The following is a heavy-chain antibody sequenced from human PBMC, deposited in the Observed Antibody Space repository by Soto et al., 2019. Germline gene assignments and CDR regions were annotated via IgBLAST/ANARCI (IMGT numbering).Heavy chain of an antibody. CDR2: IIPIFGTA. V-gene: IGHV1-69*01. Sequence: QVQLVQSGAEVKKPGSSVKVSCKASGGTFSNYAINWVRQAPGQGREWMGGIIPIFGTANYAQKFQGRVTITEDEYTSIAYMELSSLGSEDTAVYYCASVSTPYYEILTGYSQLDYWGQGTLVTVSS. CDR1: GGTFSNYA. J-gene: IGHJ4*02. CDR3: ASVSTPYYEILTGYSQLDY. D-gene: IGHD3-9*01.